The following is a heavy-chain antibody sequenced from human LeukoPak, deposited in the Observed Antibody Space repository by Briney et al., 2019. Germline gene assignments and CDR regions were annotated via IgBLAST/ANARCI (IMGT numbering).Heavy chain of an antibody. V-gene: IGHV3-48*03. D-gene: IGHD5-24*01. Sequence: GGSLRLSCAASGFTFSSYEMNWVRQAPGKGLEWVSYISSSGSTIYYADSVKGRFTISGDNAKNSLYQQMNSLRAEDTAVYYCARARDGYPIGYFDYWGQGTLVTVSS. CDR2: ISSSGSTI. CDR1: GFTFSSYE. J-gene: IGHJ4*02. CDR3: ARARDGYPIGYFDY.